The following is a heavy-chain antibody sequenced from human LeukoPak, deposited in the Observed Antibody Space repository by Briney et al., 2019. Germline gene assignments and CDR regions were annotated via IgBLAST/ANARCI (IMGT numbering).Heavy chain of an antibody. J-gene: IGHJ4*02. Sequence: GGSLRLSCAASGFTFSTYAMHWVRQAPGKGLEWVAVISYDGSNIYYADSVKGRFIISRDNSKNTVYLPMNSLRVEDTAVYYCARSMVTPYHFDYWGQGTLVTVSS. CDR2: ISYDGSNI. D-gene: IGHD2-21*02. V-gene: IGHV3-30*14. CDR1: GFTFSTYA. CDR3: ARSMVTPYHFDY.